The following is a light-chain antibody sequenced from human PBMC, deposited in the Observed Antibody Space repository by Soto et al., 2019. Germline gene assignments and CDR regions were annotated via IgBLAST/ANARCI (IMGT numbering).Light chain of an antibody. Sequence: DIVMTQSPVALSVTPGEPASISCRSGQSLLHSNGNTYLDWYRQKPGQSPQLLIYLVSNRASGVPDKFSGSGSGTDFTLRISRVEAEDVGVYYCMQGSQNLTFSGGTKVDIK. CDR1: QSLLHSNGNTY. J-gene: IGKJ4*01. CDR3: MQGSQNLT. CDR2: LVS. V-gene: IGKV2-28*01.